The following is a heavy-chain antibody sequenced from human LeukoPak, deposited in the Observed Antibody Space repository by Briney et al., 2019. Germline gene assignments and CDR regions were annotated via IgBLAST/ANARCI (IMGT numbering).Heavy chain of an antibody. V-gene: IGHV1-2*02. CDR1: VYTFTVYY. D-gene: IGHD5-18*01. CDR2: INPNSGGT. J-gene: IGHJ5*02. CDR3: AREGYSRSWFDP. Sequence: ASVSVSFTASVYTFTVYYMHWVRQAPGQGGGGMGWINPNSGGTNYAQKFQGRGTITRETAISTAYMELSRLRSDDTAVYYCAREGYSRSWFDPWGQGTLVTVSS.